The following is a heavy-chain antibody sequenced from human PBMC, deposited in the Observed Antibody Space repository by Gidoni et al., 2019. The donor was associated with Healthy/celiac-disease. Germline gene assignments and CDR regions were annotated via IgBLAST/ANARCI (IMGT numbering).Heavy chain of an antibody. CDR1: GCSISSSSYY. J-gene: IGHJ4*02. D-gene: IGHD3-22*01. V-gene: IGHV4-39*01. CDR2: IYYRGST. Sequence: QLQLQESGPGLVKPPETLYLTCTVSGCSISSSSYYGGWIRQPPGKGLEWIGSIYYRGSTYYNPSLKSRVTISVDTSKNQFSLKLSSVTAADTAVYYCARLHSYYDSSGYLYYFDYWGQGTLVTVSS. CDR3: ARLHSYYDSSGYLYYFDY.